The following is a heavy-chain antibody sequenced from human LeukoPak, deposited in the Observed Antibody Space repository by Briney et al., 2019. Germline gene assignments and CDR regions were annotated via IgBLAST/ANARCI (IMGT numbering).Heavy chain of an antibody. V-gene: IGHV4-59*01. CDR3: GRGRLGSRMDVP. CDR2: ISYSGSA. J-gene: IGHJ5*02. CDR1: GVSITSYH. D-gene: IGHD3-10*01. Sequence: SETLSLTCTVTGVSITSYHWSWIRQPPGKGLEWIGYISYSGSANYNPSLKSRATILLDTSKNQFSLRLTSVTPADTAVYYCGRGRLGSRMDVPLGQGTLVTVSS.